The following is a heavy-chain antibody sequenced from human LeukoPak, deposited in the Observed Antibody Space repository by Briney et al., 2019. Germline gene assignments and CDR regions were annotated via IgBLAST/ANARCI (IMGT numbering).Heavy chain of an antibody. CDR1: GYTFTSYY. D-gene: IGHD3-16*01. CDR3: VRDKSGGTYDY. Sequence: GASVKVSCKASGYTFTSYYIQWVRQAPGQGLEWMGTIRPGDTRTTYAQKFQGRVTMTWDMSTTTGYMELSSLRSEDTAVYYCVRDKSGGTYDYWGQGPLVTVSS. V-gene: IGHV1-46*01. J-gene: IGHJ4*02. CDR2: IRPGDTRT.